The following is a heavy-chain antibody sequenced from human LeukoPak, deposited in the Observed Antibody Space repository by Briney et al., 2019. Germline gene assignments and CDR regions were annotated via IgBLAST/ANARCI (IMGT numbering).Heavy chain of an antibody. CDR1: GFTFSSYS. Sequence: GGSLRLSCAASGFTFSSYSMNWVRQAPGKGLEWVSYISSSSSTIYYADSVKGRFTISRDNAKNSLYLQMNSLRAEDTAVYYCARDRGYSSTWYGDFDIWGQGTMVTVSS. CDR2: ISSSSSTI. CDR3: ARDRGYSSTWYGDFDI. J-gene: IGHJ3*02. V-gene: IGHV3-48*01. D-gene: IGHD6-13*01.